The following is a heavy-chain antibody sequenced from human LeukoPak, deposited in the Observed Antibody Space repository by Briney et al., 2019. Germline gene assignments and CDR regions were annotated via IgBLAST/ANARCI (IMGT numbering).Heavy chain of an antibody. CDR1: GFTFGDYA. CDR2: IRSKAYGGTT. CDR3: TRDTRGYSYLFDY. D-gene: IGHD5-18*01. J-gene: IGHJ4*02. V-gene: IGHV3-49*03. Sequence: PGGSLRLSCTASGFTFGDYAMSWFRQAPGKGLEWVGFIRSKAYGGTTEYAASVKGRFTISRDDSKSIAYLQMNSLKTEDTAVYYCTRDTRGYSYLFDYWGQGTLVTVSS.